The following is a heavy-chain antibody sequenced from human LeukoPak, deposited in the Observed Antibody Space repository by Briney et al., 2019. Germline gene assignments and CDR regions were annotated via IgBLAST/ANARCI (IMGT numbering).Heavy chain of an antibody. V-gene: IGHV3-23*01. CDR3: ARDTYGGNSNDAFDI. CDR2: ISGSGGST. Sequence: GGSLRLSCAASGFTFSSYAMSWVRQAPGKGLEWVSAISGSGGSTYYADSVKGRFTISRDNSKNSLYLQMNSLRAEDTAVYYCARDTYGGNSNDAFDIWSQGTMVTVSS. J-gene: IGHJ3*02. D-gene: IGHD4-23*01. CDR1: GFTFSSYA.